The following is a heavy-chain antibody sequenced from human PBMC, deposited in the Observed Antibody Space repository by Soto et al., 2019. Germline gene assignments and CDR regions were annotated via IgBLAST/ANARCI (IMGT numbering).Heavy chain of an antibody. CDR1: GFTFSSYG. V-gene: IGHV3-30*03. CDR2: ISYDGSNK. CDR3: ARHSGYDYLSYFDY. Sequence: SLRLSCAASGFTFSSYGMHWVRQAPGKGLEWLAFISYDGSNKYYADSVKGRLTISRGNSKNTLYLQMNSLKAEDTAVYYCARHSGYDYLSYFDYWGQGTLVTVSS. D-gene: IGHD5-12*01. J-gene: IGHJ4*02.